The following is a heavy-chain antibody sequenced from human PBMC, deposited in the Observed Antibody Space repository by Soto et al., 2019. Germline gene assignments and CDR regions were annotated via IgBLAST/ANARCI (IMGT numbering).Heavy chain of an antibody. V-gene: IGHV1-18*04. J-gene: IGHJ4*02. Sequence: QVQLVQSGGEVKKPGASVEVSCRTSGYMFTTYGMSWVRQAPGQGLEWMAWISAYNGNKKYAQKFQGRVTMTTDTSTSTVSMDLRNLTSDDTGPYFCARTGGGMAARPLEYWGQGTLVTVSS. CDR2: ISAYNGNK. D-gene: IGHD6-6*01. CDR3: ARTGGGMAARPLEY. CDR1: GYMFTTYG.